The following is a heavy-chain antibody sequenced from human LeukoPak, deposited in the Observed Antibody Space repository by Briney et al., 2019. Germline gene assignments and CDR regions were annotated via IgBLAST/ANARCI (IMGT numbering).Heavy chain of an antibody. D-gene: IGHD6-19*01. V-gene: IGHV3-15*01. CDR2: IKSKTDGGTT. CDR1: GFTFSNAW. Sequence: GGSLRLSCAASGFTFSNAWMSWVRQAPGKGLEWVGRIKSKTDGGTTDYAAPVKCRFTISRDDSKNTLYLQMNSLKTEDTAVYYCTTDRGYSSGWYGYWGQGTLVTVSS. J-gene: IGHJ4*02. CDR3: TTDRGYSSGWYGY.